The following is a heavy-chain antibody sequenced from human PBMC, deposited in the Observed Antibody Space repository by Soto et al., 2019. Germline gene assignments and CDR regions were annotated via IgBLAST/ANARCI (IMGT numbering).Heavy chain of an antibody. V-gene: IGHV1-2*02. CDR2: VNPINGAT. D-gene: IGHD2-15*01. CDR3: AREEGFCKSGTCPGWLDP. Sequence: ASVKVSCKTSGYTFTGYYVHWVREAPGQSLEWMGWVNPINGATKVAPNFQGSVTLTRDTTIRTIYMELTNLGPNDTAMYYCAREEGFCKSGTCPGWLDPWGQGTLVTVSS. CDR1: GYTFTGYY. J-gene: IGHJ5*02.